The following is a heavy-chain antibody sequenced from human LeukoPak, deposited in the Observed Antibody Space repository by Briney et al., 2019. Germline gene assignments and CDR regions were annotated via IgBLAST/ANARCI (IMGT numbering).Heavy chain of an antibody. V-gene: IGHV5-51*01. D-gene: IGHD5-18*01. CDR1: GYSFTTYW. CDR2: IYPGDSDT. CDR3: VRHNNYALDY. Sequence: GESLKISCRGSGYSFTTYWIGWVRQMPGKGLEWMGIIYPGDSDTRYTPSFQGQVTISVDKSISTAYLQWGGLKASDSAMYYCVRHNNYALDYWGQGTLVTVSS. J-gene: IGHJ4*02.